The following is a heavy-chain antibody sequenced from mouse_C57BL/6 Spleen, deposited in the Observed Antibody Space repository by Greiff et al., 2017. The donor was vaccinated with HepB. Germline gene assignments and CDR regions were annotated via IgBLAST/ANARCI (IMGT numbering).Heavy chain of an antibody. V-gene: IGHV2-6-1*01. CDR1: GFSLTSYG. Sequence: LQESGPGLVAPSQSLSITCTVSGFSLTSYGVHWVRQPPGKGLEWLVVIWSDGSTTYNSALKSRLSISKDNSKSQVFLKMNSLQTDDTAMYYCARHGDYYGSSYTWYFDVWGTGTTVTVSS. CDR3: ARHGDYYGSSYTWYFDV. CDR2: IWSDGST. J-gene: IGHJ1*03. D-gene: IGHD1-1*01.